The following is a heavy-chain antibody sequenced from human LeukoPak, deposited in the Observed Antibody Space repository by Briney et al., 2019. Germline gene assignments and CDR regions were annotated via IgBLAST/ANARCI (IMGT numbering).Heavy chain of an antibody. J-gene: IGHJ4*02. Sequence: GGSLRLSCAASGFTFIPYDMHWVRQAPGKGLEWVAVISSDGSNKHYADSVKGRFTISRDNAKNTLYLQMNSLRAEDTAVYFCAREFRKPSTGDWGQGTLVTVSS. CDR2: ISSDGSNK. CDR1: GFTFIPYD. CDR3: AREFRKPSTGD. V-gene: IGHV3-30*03. D-gene: IGHD1-14*01.